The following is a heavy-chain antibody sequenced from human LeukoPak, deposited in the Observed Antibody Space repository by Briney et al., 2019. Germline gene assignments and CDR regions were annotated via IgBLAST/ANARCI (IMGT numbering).Heavy chain of an antibody. D-gene: IGHD3-22*01. CDR1: GFTLSSNW. CDR3: ARGGDGSHYYRIDY. V-gene: IGHV3-74*01. Sequence: QTGGSPRLSCAASGFTLSSNWMHWVRQAPGKGLVWVSHINRDGRTTNYADSVKGRFTISRDNTKNTLYLQMNSLRVEDTAVYYCARGGDGSHYYRIDYCGQGTQVTVSS. CDR2: INRDGRTT. J-gene: IGHJ4*02.